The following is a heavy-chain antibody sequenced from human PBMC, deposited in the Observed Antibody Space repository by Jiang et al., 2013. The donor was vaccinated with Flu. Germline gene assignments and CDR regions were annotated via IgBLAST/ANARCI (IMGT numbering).Heavy chain of an antibody. Sequence: PGESLRLSCAASGLTFSSYAMTWVRQAPGKGLEWVSTISGSANTIYYADSVKGRFTISRDNSKNTVFLRMSSLRADDTAVYYCANAGDSGDFDYWGQGTLVTVSS. CDR2: ISGSANTI. D-gene: IGHD3-3*01. CDR3: ANAGDSGDFDY. CDR1: GLTFSSYA. J-gene: IGHJ4*02. V-gene: IGHV3-23*01.